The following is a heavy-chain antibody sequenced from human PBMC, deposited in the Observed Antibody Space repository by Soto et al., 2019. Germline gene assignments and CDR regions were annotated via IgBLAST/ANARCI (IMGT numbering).Heavy chain of an antibody. V-gene: IGHV3-74*01. CDR3: ARVYCSGGSGYHLDY. CDR2: INRDGSST. Sequence: EVPLVESGGGLVQPGGSLRLSCAASGFPFSSYWMHWVRQAPGKGLVWVSRINRDGSSTSYADSVQGRFTISRDNAKNTLYLQMNSLRAEDTAVYYCARVYCSGGSGYHLDYWGQGTLVTVSS. D-gene: IGHD2-15*01. J-gene: IGHJ4*02. CDR1: GFPFSSYW.